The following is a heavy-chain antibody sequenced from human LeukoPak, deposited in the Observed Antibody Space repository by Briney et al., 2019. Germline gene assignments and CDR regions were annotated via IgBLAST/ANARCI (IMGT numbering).Heavy chain of an antibody. V-gene: IGHV1-18*01. Sequence: ASVKVSCKASGYTFTSYGITWVRQAPGQGLEWMGWIAPYNGNTNYVQKLQGRVTMTTDTSTSTAYMELRSLRSDDTAVYYCARDLIAERPGWFDPWGQGTLVIVSS. CDR2: IAPYNGNT. D-gene: IGHD6-6*01. J-gene: IGHJ5*02. CDR3: ARDLIAERPGWFDP. CDR1: GYTFTSYG.